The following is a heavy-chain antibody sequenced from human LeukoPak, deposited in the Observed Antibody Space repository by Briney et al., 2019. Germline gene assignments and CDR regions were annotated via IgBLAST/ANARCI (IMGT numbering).Heavy chain of an antibody. D-gene: IGHD5-18*01. Sequence: GSLRLSCAGSGFTFSSYWGWIRQPPGKGLEWIGSIYYSGSTYYNPSLKSRVTISVDTSTNQFSLKLSSVTAADTAVYYCASTGYSYAVNEIHAFDIWGQGTMVTVSS. J-gene: IGHJ3*02. CDR1: GFTFSSY. CDR2: IYYSGST. V-gene: IGHV4-39*01. CDR3: ASTGYSYAVNEIHAFDI.